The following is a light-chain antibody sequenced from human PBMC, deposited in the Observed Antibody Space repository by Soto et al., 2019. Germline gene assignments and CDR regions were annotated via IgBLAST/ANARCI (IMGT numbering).Light chain of an antibody. J-gene: IGLJ1*01. Sequence: SYELTQPPSVSVSPGQTASITCSGDKLGDKYACWYQQKPGQSPVLVIYQDSKRPSGIPERFSGSNSGNTATLTISGTQAIDAADYYCQAWDSGYVFGTGTKVTVL. CDR3: QAWDSGYV. V-gene: IGLV3-1*01. CDR2: QDS. CDR1: KLGDKY.